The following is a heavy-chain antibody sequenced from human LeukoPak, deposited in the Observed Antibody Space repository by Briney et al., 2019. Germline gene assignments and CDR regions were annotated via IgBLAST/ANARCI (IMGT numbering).Heavy chain of an antibody. J-gene: IGHJ4*02. V-gene: IGHV3-74*01. CDR3: ARDQGDSSGYYYSPLDY. CDR1: GFTFSSYW. D-gene: IGHD3-22*01. Sequence: GSLRLSCAASGFTFSSYWMSWVRQAPGKGLVWVSRINSDGSSTSYADSVKGRFTISRDNAKNTLYLQMNSLRAEDTAVYYCARDQGDSSGYYYSPLDYWGQGTLVTVSS. CDR2: INSDGSST.